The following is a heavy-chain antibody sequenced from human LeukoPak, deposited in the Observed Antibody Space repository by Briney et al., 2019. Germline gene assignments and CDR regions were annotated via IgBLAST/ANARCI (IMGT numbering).Heavy chain of an antibody. V-gene: IGHV4-30-4*01. CDR1: GGSISSGDYY. CDR2: IYYSGST. CDR3: ARDHYDTTVYYYYGMDV. D-gene: IGHD3-9*01. J-gene: IGHJ6*02. Sequence: SETLSLTCTGSGGSISSGDYYWSWIRQPPGKGLEWSGYIYYSGSTYYNPSLKSRVTISVHTSKNQFSLKLSSVTSADTAVYYCARDHYDTTVYYYYGMDVWGQGTTVTVSS.